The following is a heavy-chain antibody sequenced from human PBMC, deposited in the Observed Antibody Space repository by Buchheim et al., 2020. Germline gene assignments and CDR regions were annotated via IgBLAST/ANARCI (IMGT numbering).Heavy chain of an antibody. CDR1: GFTFSSYS. Sequence: EVQLVESGGGLVQPGGSLRLSCAASGFTFSSYSMNWVRQAPGKGLEWVSYISSSSSTIYYADSVKGRFTISRDNAKNSLYLQMNSLRAEDTAVYYCARDSGGQNGAYDFWSGYYYPIHPYYYYGMDVWGQGTT. V-gene: IGHV3-48*01. D-gene: IGHD3-3*01. CDR3: ARDSGGQNGAYDFWSGYYYPIHPYYYYGMDV. CDR2: ISSSSSTI. J-gene: IGHJ6*02.